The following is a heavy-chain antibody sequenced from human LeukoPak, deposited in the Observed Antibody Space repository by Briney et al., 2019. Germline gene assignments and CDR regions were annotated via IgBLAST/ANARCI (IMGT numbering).Heavy chain of an antibody. D-gene: IGHD5-24*01. CDR2: ISSSSSYI. Sequence: PGGSLRLSCAASGFTFSSYSMNWVRQAPGKGLEWVSSISSSSSYIYYADSVKGRFTISRDNAKNSLYLQMNSLRAEDTAVYYCARARSATTNDAFDIWGQGTMVTVSS. J-gene: IGHJ3*02. CDR3: ARARSATTNDAFDI. CDR1: GFTFSSYS. V-gene: IGHV3-21*01.